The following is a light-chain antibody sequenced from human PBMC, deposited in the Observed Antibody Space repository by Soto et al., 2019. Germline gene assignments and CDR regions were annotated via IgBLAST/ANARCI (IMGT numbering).Light chain of an antibody. V-gene: IGLV2-14*01. CDR2: EVT. J-gene: IGLJ3*02. Sequence: QSALTQPASVSGSPGQSITISCTGTSGDVGGYNYVSWYQHHPVKAPKLLIYEVTNRPSGVSDRFSGSRSGNTASLTISGLQAEDESDYYCISYTSSSTWVFGGGTQLTVL. CDR1: SGDVGGYNY. CDR3: ISYTSSSTWV.